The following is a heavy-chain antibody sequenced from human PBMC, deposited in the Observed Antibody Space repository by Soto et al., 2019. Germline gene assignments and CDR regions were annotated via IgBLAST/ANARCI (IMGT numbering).Heavy chain of an antibody. V-gene: IGHV4-59*01. J-gene: IGHJ3*02. Sequence: PSETLSLTCTVSGGSISSYYWSWIRQPPGKGLEWIGYIYYSGSTNYNPSLKSRVTISVDTSKNQFSLKLSSVTAADTAVYYCAREGIAASGTGYDAFDIWGQGTMVTVSS. CDR1: GGSISSYY. D-gene: IGHD6-13*01. CDR3: AREGIAASGTGYDAFDI. CDR2: IYYSGST.